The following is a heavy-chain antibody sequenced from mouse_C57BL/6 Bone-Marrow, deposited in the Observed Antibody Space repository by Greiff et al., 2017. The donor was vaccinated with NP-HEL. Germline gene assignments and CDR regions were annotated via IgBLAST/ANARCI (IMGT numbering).Heavy chain of an antibody. CDR3: ARTSNYGSRGDY. CDR1: GYTFTSYW. V-gene: IGHV1-64*01. D-gene: IGHD1-1*01. J-gene: IGHJ2*01. Sequence: QVQLKQPGAELVKPGASVKLSCKASGYTFTSYWMHWVKQRPGQGLEWIGMIHPNSGSTNYNEKFKSKATLTVDKSSSTAYMQLSSLTSEDSAVYYCARTSNYGSRGDYWGQGTTLTVSS. CDR2: IHPNSGST.